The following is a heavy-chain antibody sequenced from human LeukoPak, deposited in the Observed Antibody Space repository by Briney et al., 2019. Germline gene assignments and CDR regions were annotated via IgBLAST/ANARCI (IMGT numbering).Heavy chain of an antibody. CDR2: INPNSGAT. V-gene: IGHV1-2*06. Sequence: ASVKVSCEASGYTFTGYYMHWVRQAPGQGLEWMGRINPNSGATNYAQKFQGRVTMTKDTSISTAYMELSRLRSDDTAVYYCARVGEFTNGWYGFDTWGQGTLVTVSS. CDR1: GYTFTGYY. CDR3: ARVGEFTNGWYGFDT. D-gene: IGHD6-19*01. J-gene: IGHJ5*02.